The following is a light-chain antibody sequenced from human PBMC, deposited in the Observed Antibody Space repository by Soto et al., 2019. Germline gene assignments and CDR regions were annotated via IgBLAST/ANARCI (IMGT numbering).Light chain of an antibody. CDR2: GAS. J-gene: IGKJ5*01. CDR3: QQYNNWPAIT. V-gene: IGKV3D-15*01. Sequence: EIVMTQSPATLSVSPGERATLSCRAGQSVSNNLAWYQQKPGQAPRLLIYGASTRATGIPARFSGSGSGTEFTLTISSLRSEDFAVYYCQQYNNWPAITFGQGTRLEIK. CDR1: QSVSNN.